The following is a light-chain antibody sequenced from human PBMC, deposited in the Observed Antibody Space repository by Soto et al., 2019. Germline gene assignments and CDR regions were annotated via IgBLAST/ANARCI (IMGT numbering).Light chain of an antibody. Sequence: IVMTQSPASLSVSPGEGATLSCRASQSVSNNLAWYQQQPGQAPRLLLYGASTRATGIPARFSGSGSGTDFTLTISSLQSEDFAVYSCQQYNNWPRGTLGQGTKVEIK. J-gene: IGKJ1*01. V-gene: IGKV3-15*01. CDR1: QSVSNN. CDR2: GAS. CDR3: QQYNNWPRGT.